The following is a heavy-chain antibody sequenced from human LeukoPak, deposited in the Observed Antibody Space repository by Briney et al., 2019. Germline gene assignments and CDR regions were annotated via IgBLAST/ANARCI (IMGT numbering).Heavy chain of an antibody. V-gene: IGHV4-30-2*01. CDR2: IYHSGST. Sequence: PSETLSLTCAVSGGSISSGGYSWSWIRQPPGKGLEWIGYIYHSGSTYYNPSLKSRVTISVNRSKNQFSLKLSSVTAADTAVYYCARDGGDWYFDYWGQGTTVTVSS. J-gene: IGHJ4*03. CDR3: ARDGGDWYFDY. D-gene: IGHD2-21*02. CDR1: GGSISSGGYS.